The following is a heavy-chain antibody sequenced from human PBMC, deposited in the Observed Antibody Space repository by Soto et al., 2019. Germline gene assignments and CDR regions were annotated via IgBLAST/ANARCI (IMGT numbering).Heavy chain of an antibody. CDR1: GYTFTSYG. Sequence: ASVKVSCKASGYTFTSYGMSWVRQAPGQGLEWMGWISAYNGNTNYAQKLQGRVTMTTDTSTSTAYMELRSLRSDDTAVYYCARIGVTLTYYYYYYMDVWGKGTTVTVSS. CDR2: ISAYNGNT. J-gene: IGHJ6*03. D-gene: IGHD3-22*01. CDR3: ARIGVTLTYYYYYYMDV. V-gene: IGHV1-18*01.